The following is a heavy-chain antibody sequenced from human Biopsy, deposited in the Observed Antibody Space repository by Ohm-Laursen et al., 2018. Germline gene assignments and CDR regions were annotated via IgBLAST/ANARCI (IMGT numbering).Heavy chain of an antibody. Sequence: SLRLSCAASGFPFSDYYMRWIRQAPGKGLEWVSYISSGGTTIYYADSVKGRFTVSSDNAKKSLYLEMNILRPGTTALYYCKKDLIPAGTDVWGQGTTVTVSS. J-gene: IGHJ6*02. CDR3: KKDLIPAGTDV. D-gene: IGHD3-3*01. CDR2: ISSGGTTI. V-gene: IGHV3-11*04. CDR1: GFPFSDYY.